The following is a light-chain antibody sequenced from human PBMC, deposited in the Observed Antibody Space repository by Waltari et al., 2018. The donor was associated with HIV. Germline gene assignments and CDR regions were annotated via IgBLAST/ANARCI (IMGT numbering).Light chain of an antibody. Sequence: QSFLTQPPSASGTPGRRVVISCSGNTSNVGSHPVNWYRQVPGTAPKLLMFSNNQRPSGVTDRFSGSKSGTSASLAIKGLQSEDEADYYCAARDDSLNVWVFGGGTKLTVL. J-gene: IGLJ3*02. CDR3: AARDDSLNVWV. V-gene: IGLV1-44*01. CDR1: TSNVGSHP. CDR2: SNN.